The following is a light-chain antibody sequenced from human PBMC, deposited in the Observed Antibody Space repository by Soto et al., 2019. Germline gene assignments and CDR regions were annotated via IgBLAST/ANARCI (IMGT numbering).Light chain of an antibody. V-gene: IGLV2-23*01. Sequence: QSALTQPASVSGSPGQSINISCTGTSSDVGSYNLVSWYQQHPGKAPKLMIYEGSKRPSGVSNRFSGSKSGNTASLTISGLQAEDEADYYCCSYAGSSIHVVFGGGTKLTVL. CDR1: SSDVGSYNL. CDR3: CSYAGSSIHVV. J-gene: IGLJ2*01. CDR2: EGS.